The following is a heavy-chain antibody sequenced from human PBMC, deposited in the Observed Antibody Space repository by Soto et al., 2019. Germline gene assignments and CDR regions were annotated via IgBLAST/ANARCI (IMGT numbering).Heavy chain of an antibody. CDR2: IIPIFGTA. Sequence: SVKVSCKASGGTFSSYAISWVRQAPGQGLEWMGGIIPIFGTANYAQKFQGRVTITADESTSTAYMELSSLRSEDTAVYYCARGRLGPDAFDIWGQGTMVTVSS. CDR3: ARGRLGPDAFDI. V-gene: IGHV1-69*13. J-gene: IGHJ3*02. D-gene: IGHD1-26*01. CDR1: GGTFSSYA.